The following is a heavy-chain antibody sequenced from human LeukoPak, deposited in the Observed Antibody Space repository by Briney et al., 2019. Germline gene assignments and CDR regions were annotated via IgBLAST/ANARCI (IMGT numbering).Heavy chain of an antibody. D-gene: IGHD2-2*01. Sequence: PSETLSLTCAVYGGSFSGDYWSWIRQPPGKGLEWVGEINHSGSTNYNPSLESRVAMSVVTFKNQFSRELSSVTAAATAVYYCARGRSGGRPRYCSSTSCYGGSFDPWGQGPLVTVSS. CDR2: INHSGST. J-gene: IGHJ5*02. CDR1: GGSFSGDY. CDR3: ARGRSGGRPRYCSSTSCYGGSFDP. V-gene: IGHV4-34*01.